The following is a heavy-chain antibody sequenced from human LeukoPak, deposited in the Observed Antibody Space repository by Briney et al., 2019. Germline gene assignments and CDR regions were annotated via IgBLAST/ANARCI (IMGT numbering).Heavy chain of an antibody. D-gene: IGHD6-19*01. Sequence: SETLSLTCAVYGGSFSGYYWSWIRQPPGKGLEWVGEINHSGSTNYNPSLKSRVTMSVDTSKNQFSLKLSSVTAADTAVYYCARGWSSGWSAFDIWGQGTMVTVSS. J-gene: IGHJ3*02. CDR2: INHSGST. CDR3: ARGWSSGWSAFDI. CDR1: GGSFSGYY. V-gene: IGHV4-34*01.